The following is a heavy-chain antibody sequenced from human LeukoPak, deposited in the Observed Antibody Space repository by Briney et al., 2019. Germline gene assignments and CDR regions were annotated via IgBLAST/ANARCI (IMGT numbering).Heavy chain of an antibody. CDR3: AGGVVAALDFDY. CDR1: GGSFSSYY. D-gene: IGHD2-15*01. Sequence: SESLTLTCTVSGGSFSSYYRSWIRQPPGKGLEWIGYIYYSGSTNYTPSLKSRVTISVDTSKNQFYLKLSSVTAADTAVYYCAGGVVAALDFDYWGQGTLVTVSS. J-gene: IGHJ4*02. CDR2: IYYSGST. V-gene: IGHV4-59*01.